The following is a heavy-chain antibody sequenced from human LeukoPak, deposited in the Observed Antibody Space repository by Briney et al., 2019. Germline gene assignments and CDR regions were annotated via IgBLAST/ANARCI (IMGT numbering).Heavy chain of an antibody. CDR2: IYPKSRDT. Sequence: ASVKVSCKASGFTFTDYYMHWARQAPGQGLEWMGYIYPKSRDTNYEQNFQGRVTMTSDTSMSTVYMELTGLRSDDTAVYYCARDEAADGTNALDVWGQGTMVTVSS. J-gene: IGHJ3*01. V-gene: IGHV1-2*02. CDR3: ARDEAADGTNALDV. D-gene: IGHD6-13*01. CDR1: GFTFTDYY.